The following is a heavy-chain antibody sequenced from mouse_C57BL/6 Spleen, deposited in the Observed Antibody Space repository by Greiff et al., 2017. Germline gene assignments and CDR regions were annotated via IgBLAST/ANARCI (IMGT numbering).Heavy chain of an antibody. D-gene: IGHD1-1*01. V-gene: IGHV1-80*01. Sequence: QVQLQQSGAELVKPGASVKISCKASGYAFSSYWMNWVKQRPGKGLEWIGQIYPGDGDTNYNGKFKGKATLTADKSSSTAYMQRSSLTSEDSAVYFCANYYGPEWYFDVWGTGTTVTVSS. CDR3: ANYYGPEWYFDV. CDR1: GYAFSSYW. CDR2: IYPGDGDT. J-gene: IGHJ1*03.